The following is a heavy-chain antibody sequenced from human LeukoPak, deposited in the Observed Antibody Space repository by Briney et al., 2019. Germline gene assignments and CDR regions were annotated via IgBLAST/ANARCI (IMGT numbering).Heavy chain of an antibody. J-gene: IGHJ3*02. D-gene: IGHD6-6*01. CDR1: GFTFSSYW. CDR3: ASQAGTARPIDI. V-gene: IGHV3-23*01. Sequence: PGGSLRLSCAASGFTFSSYWMSWVRQAPGKGLEWVSTISGYGGSTYYADSVKGRFTISRDNSNSTLYLQMNSLRAEDTAVYYCASQAGTARPIDIWGQGTMVTVSS. CDR2: ISGYGGST.